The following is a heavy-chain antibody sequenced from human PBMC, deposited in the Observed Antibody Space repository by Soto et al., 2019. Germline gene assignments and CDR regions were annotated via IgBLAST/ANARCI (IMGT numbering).Heavy chain of an antibody. V-gene: IGHV4-30-4*01. J-gene: IGHJ4*02. CDR1: GGSISSAAYC. D-gene: IGHD7-27*01. CDR2: IYDGGTT. Sequence: QVQLQESGPRLVSPSQTLSLTCTVSGGSISSAAYCWSWIRQSPDKGLEWIGHIYDGGTTYSSPSPKGXXTXSXATSETQFSLKLSSVSAADPAVYYCARGPSGDKIDYWGQGIQVTVSS. CDR3: ARGPSGDKIDY.